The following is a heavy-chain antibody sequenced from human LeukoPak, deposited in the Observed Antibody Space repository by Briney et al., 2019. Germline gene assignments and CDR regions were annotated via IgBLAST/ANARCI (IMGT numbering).Heavy chain of an antibody. CDR2: IYYSGST. CDR3: ARRSVVVVPAAIDY. CDR1: GSSISSSSYY. V-gene: IGHV4-39*01. Sequence: PSETLSLTCTVSGSSISSSSYYWGWIRQPPGKGLEWIGSIYYSGSTYYNPSLKSRVTISVDTSKNQFSLKLSSVTAADTAVYYCARRSVVVVPAAIDYWGQGTLVTVSS. J-gene: IGHJ4*02. D-gene: IGHD2-2*02.